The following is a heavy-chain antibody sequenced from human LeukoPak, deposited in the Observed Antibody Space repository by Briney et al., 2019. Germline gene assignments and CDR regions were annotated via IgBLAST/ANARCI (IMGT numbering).Heavy chain of an antibody. CDR2: ISSSGGNT. V-gene: IGHV3-23*01. J-gene: IGHJ4*02. Sequence: TGGSLRLSCAASGFTFTDSAMTWVRQSPGKGLEWVSTISSSGGNTIYIDSVKDRFTISRDNSKNTLYLQMNSLRAEDPAIYYCAKGGGYAPLDSWGQGTLVTVSS. D-gene: IGHD5-12*01. CDR1: GFTFTDSA. CDR3: AKGGGYAPLDS.